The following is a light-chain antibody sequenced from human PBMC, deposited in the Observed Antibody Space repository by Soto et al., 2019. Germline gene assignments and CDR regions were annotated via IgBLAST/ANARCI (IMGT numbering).Light chain of an antibody. CDR1: SSDVGGSNF. J-gene: IGLJ1*01. CDR2: DVA. V-gene: IGLV2-14*03. CDR3: VSFTSSTTYV. Sequence: QSALTQPASVSASPGQSITISCTGTSSDVGGSNFVSWYQQHPGKPPKLIIYDVATRPSGVSNRFSGSKSGSTASLIISRLQTEDEADYSCVSFTSSTTYVFGSGTKVTVL.